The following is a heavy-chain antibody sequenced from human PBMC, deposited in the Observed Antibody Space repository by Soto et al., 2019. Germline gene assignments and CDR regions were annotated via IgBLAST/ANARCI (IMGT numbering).Heavy chain of an antibody. CDR3: ASIYDSSGYYYGNNWFDP. CDR1: GASISSNDFY. D-gene: IGHD3-22*01. V-gene: IGHV4-31*03. Sequence: SETLSLTCTVSGASISSNDFYWSWIRQHPGKGLEWIGYIYYSGNTYYNPSLKSRVTILVDTSKNQFSLKVSSVTAADTAVYYCASIYDSSGYYYGNNWFDPWGQGTLVTVSS. CDR2: IYYSGNT. J-gene: IGHJ5*02.